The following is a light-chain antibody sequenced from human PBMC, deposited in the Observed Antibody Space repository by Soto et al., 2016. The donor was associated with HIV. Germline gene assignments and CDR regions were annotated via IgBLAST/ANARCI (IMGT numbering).Light chain of an antibody. CDR2: KAS. J-gene: IGKJ2*01. Sequence: DIQMTQSPSTLSASVGDRVTITCRASQSINTWLAWYQQKPGKAPKVLIYKASSLESGVPSRFSGSGSGTEFTLTISSLQPEDFATYYCQQYDDYPYTFGQGTKLEIK. V-gene: IGKV1-5*03. CDR3: QQYDDYPYT. CDR1: QSINTW.